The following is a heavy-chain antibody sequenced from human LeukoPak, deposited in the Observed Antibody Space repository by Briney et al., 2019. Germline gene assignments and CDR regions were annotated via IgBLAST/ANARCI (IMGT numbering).Heavy chain of an antibody. Sequence: GRSLRLSCAASGFTFSSYGMHWVRQAPGKGLEWVAVIWYDGSNKYYADSVKGRFTISRDDSKNTLYLQMNSLRAEDTAVCYCARDYYDSSGYYPRRGPFDYWGQGTLVTVSS. J-gene: IGHJ4*02. CDR2: IWYDGSNK. D-gene: IGHD3-22*01. CDR1: GFTFSSYG. V-gene: IGHV3-33*01. CDR3: ARDYYDSSGYYPRRGPFDY.